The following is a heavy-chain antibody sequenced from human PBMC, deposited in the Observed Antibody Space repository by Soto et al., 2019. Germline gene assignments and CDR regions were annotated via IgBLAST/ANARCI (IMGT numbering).Heavy chain of an antibody. CDR1: GGSISSGGYY. D-gene: IGHD6-13*01. CDR2: IYYSGST. V-gene: IGHV4-31*03. Sequence: QVQLQESGPGLVKPSQTLSLTCTVSGGSISSGGYYWSWIRQHPGKDLEWIGYIYYSGSTYYNPSRKSRVTISVDTSKNQFSLKLSSLTAADPAVYYCARGIAAAGTALDYWGQGTLVTVSS. CDR3: ARGIAAAGTALDY. J-gene: IGHJ4*02.